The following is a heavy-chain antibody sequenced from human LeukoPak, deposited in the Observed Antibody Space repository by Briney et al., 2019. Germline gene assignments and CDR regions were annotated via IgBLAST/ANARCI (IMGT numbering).Heavy chain of an antibody. CDR2: ISYDGSDQ. Sequence: GGSLRLSCAASGFTFSTYPMHGVRDAPGEGLEWVAVISYDGSDQYYADSVKGRFTISRDNSKNTLYLQMNSLRAEDTAVYYCARDYDYGVNGDYWGQGKLVTVSS. D-gene: IGHD4-23*01. CDR3: ARDYDYGVNGDY. V-gene: IGHV3-30-3*01. J-gene: IGHJ4*02. CDR1: GFTFSTYP.